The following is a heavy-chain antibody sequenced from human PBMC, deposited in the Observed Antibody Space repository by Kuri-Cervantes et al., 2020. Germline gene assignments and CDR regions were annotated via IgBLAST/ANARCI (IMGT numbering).Heavy chain of an antibody. V-gene: IGHV2-5*02. CDR3: VHGQYYYGSGSYYLGPWFDP. CDR1: GFSLSTSGVG. CDR2: IYWDDDK. J-gene: IGHJ5*02. Sequence: SGPTLVKPTQTLTLTCTFSGFSLSTSGVGVGWIRQPPGKALEWLALIYWDDDKRYSPSLKSRLTITKDTSKNQVVLTMTNMDPVDTATYYCVHGQYYYGSGSYYLGPWFDPWGQGTLVTVSS. D-gene: IGHD3-10*01.